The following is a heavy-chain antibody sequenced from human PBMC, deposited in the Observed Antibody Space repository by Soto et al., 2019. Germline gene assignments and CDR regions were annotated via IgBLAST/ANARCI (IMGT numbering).Heavy chain of an antibody. D-gene: IGHD2-21*02. Sequence: LRLSCAASGFTFSSYAMSWVRRAPGKGLEWVSAISGSGGSTYYAESVKGRFTISRDNSKNTLYLQMNSLRAEDTAVYYCAKSPDFAAYFQHWGQGXLVTVYS. CDR2: ISGSGGST. CDR1: GFTFSSYA. V-gene: IGHV3-23*01. CDR3: AKSPDFAAYFQH. J-gene: IGHJ1*01.